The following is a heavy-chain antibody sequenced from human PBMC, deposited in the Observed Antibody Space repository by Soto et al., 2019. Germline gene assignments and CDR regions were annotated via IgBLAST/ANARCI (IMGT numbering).Heavy chain of an antibody. Sequence: ASVKVSFKASGYTFTGYYMHWVRQAPGQGLEWMGIINPSGGSTSYAQKFQGRVTMTRDTSTSTVYMELSSLRSEDTAVYYCARDLRLTYYDFWSGYSPSDYGMDVWGQGTTVTVSS. CDR3: ARDLRLTYYDFWSGYSPSDYGMDV. CDR1: GYTFTGYY. V-gene: IGHV1-46*01. J-gene: IGHJ6*02. CDR2: INPSGGST. D-gene: IGHD3-3*01.